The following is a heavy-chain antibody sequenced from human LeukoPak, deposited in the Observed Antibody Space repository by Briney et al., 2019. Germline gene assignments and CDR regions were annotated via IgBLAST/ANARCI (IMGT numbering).Heavy chain of an antibody. CDR2: IYTSGST. CDR1: GGSISSGSYY. V-gene: IGHV4-61*02. D-gene: IGHD6-13*01. CDR3: ARDSGIAAAGAGFDY. J-gene: IGHJ4*02. Sequence: SQTLSLTCTVSGGSISSGSYYWSWIRQPAGKGLEWIGRIYTSGSTNYNPSLKSRVTISVDTSKNQFSLKLSSVTTADTAVYYCARDSGIAAAGAGFDYWGQGTLVTVSS.